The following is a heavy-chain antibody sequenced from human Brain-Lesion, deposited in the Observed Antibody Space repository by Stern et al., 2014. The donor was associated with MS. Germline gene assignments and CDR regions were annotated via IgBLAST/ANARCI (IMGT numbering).Heavy chain of an antibody. D-gene: IGHD3-22*01. V-gene: IGHV1-2*02. CDR3: ATYYYDSTGYNDF. CDR2: INPKSGGT. CDR1: GYTFTGYY. J-gene: IGHJ4*02. Sequence: QMQLEESGAEVKKPGASVKVSCKASGYTFTGYYMHWVRMAPAQGLERMGWINPKSGGTNYAQKFQGRVPMTRDKSINKDDMEMSRLRSYDTAVYYCATYYYDSTGYNDFWGQGTLVTVSS.